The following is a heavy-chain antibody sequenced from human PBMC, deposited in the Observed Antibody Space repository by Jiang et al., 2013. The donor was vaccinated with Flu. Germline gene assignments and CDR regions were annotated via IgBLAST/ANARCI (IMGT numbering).Heavy chain of an antibody. CDR3: ACAISGGGYTHGADL. V-gene: IGHV1-2*02. J-gene: IGHJ5*02. CDR1: GYSFIGNY. Sequence: VQLVESGAEVKKPGASMKVSCKASGYSFIGNYIHWVRQAPGQGLEWMGWINPNSGGTIYAQKFQGRVTMTRDTSINTAYMELSGLRSDDTAVYYCACAISGGGYTHGADLWGQGTLVTVS. CDR2: INPNSGGT. D-gene: IGHD5-24*01.